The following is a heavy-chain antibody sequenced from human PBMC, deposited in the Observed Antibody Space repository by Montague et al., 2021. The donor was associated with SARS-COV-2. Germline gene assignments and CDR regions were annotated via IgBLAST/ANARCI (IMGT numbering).Heavy chain of an antibody. J-gene: IGHJ6*02. Sequence: SETRSLTCTVSGGSVSSGSYYWSWIRQPPGKGLEWIGYIYYSGSTNYNPSLKSRVTISVDTSKNQFSLKLSSVTAADTAVYYCARDGVLRYFDWLGDRYGMDAWGQGTTVTVSS. CDR2: IYYSGST. CDR1: GGSVSSGSYY. V-gene: IGHV4-61*01. D-gene: IGHD3-9*01. CDR3: ARDGVLRYFDWLGDRYGMDA.